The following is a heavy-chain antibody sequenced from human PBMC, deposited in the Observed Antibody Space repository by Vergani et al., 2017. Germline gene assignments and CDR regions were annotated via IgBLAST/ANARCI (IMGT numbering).Heavy chain of an antibody. CDR3: ARGIPYYDFWSGYYNDYYYYYMDV. CDR2: ISSSSSYI. D-gene: IGHD3-3*01. CDR1: GFTFSSYS. J-gene: IGHJ6*03. Sequence: EVQLVESGGGLVKPGGSLRLSCAASGFTFSSYSMNWVRQAPGKGLEWVSSISSSSSYIYYADSVKGRFTISRDKAKNSLYLQMNSLRAEDTAVYYCARGIPYYDFWSGYYNDYYYYYMDVWGKGTTVTVSS. V-gene: IGHV3-21*01.